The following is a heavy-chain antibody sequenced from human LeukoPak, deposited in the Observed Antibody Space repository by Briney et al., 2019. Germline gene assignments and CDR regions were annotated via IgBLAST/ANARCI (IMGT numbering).Heavy chain of an antibody. Sequence: GVLRLSCAASGFTFSSYSMNWVRQAPGEGLEWVSYISSSSSTIYYADSVKGRFTISRDNAKNSLYLRMNSLRAEDTAVYYCARDSTAVAGFFDYWGQGTLVTVSS. J-gene: IGHJ4*02. D-gene: IGHD6-19*01. V-gene: IGHV3-48*01. CDR2: ISSSSSTI. CDR3: ARDSTAVAGFFDY. CDR1: GFTFSSYS.